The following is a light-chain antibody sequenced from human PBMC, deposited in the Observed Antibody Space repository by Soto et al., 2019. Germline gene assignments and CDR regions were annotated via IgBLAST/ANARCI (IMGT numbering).Light chain of an antibody. Sequence: QPALTQPPSASGSPGQSVTISCTGTSSDVGGYNYVSWYQQHPGKAPKLMISEVSKRPSGVPDRFSGSKSGNTASLTVSGLQAEDEADYYCSSFAGNNNLVVGGGTQLTVL. CDR1: SSDVGGYNY. J-gene: IGLJ2*01. CDR2: EVS. CDR3: SSFAGNNNLV. V-gene: IGLV2-8*01.